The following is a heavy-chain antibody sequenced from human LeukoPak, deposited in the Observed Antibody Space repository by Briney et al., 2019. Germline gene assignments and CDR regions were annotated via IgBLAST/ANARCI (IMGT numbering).Heavy chain of an antibody. CDR2: ISYDGSNK. J-gene: IGHJ4*02. Sequence: PGRSLRLSCAASGFTFSSYAMHWVRQAPGKGLEWVAAISYDGSNKYYADSVKGRFTISRDNSKNTLYLQMNSLRAEDTAVYYCARDRVGATDYFDYWGQGTLVTVSS. CDR1: GFTFSSYA. CDR3: ARDRVGATDYFDY. V-gene: IGHV3-30-3*01. D-gene: IGHD1-26*01.